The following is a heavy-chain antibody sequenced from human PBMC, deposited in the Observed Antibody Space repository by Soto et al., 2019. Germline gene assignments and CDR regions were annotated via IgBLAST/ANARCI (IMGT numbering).Heavy chain of an antibody. V-gene: IGHV4-59*01. CDR3: AREGLIPGTTYYYYAMDV. D-gene: IGHD1-7*01. J-gene: IGHJ6*02. Sequence: SETLSLTCTVSGGSISSSYWSWIRQPPGKGLEWIGYTSYSGSTNYNPSLKSRVSISVDTSKNQFSLKLSSVTAADTAVYYCAREGLIPGTTYYYYAMDVWGQGTTVTVSS. CDR2: TSYSGST. CDR1: GGSISSSY.